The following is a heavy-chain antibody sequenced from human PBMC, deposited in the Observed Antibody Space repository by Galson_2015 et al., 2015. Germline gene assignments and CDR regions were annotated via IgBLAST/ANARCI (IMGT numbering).Heavy chain of an antibody. D-gene: IGHD5-12*01. CDR2: IHGGDGNT. CDR3: ARLYSGYDDADH. V-gene: IGHV1-3*01. CDR1: GFNFLMFN. J-gene: IGHJ4*02. Sequence: SVKVSCKASGFNFLMFNIYWVRQAPGQGLEWMGWIHGGDGNTKYSQNFQGRLTITRDTSASTSYMELSSLRSEDTALYYCARLYSGYDDADHWGQGSLVTVSS.